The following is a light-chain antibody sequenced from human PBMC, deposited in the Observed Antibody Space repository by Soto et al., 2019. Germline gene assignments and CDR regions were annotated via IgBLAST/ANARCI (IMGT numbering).Light chain of an antibody. CDR1: QDIRNH. Sequence: DIQRTQSQSSLSASVGDRVTITCQASQDIRNHLNWYQQKPGKAHKFLIYHASYLQTGVPSRFSGSGSGTHFNLTISSQQPEDLATYYGQQYDNVPLFGVGTKVDLK. J-gene: IGKJ4*02. V-gene: IGKV1-33*01. CDR2: HAS. CDR3: QQYDNVPL.